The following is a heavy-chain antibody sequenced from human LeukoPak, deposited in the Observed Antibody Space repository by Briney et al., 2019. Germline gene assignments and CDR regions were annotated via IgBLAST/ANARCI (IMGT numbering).Heavy chain of an antibody. J-gene: IGHJ6*03. D-gene: IGHD1-26*01. CDR3: ARVRMGATVSDYYYYYMDV. V-gene: IGHV3-64*01. CDR1: GFTFSSYT. Sequence: PGGSLRLSCAASGFTFSSYTMHWVRQAPGKGLEYVSAIISHGGNTHYTSSVKGRFTISRDNSKNTLYLQMGSLRADDMAVYYCARVRMGATVSDYYYYYMDVWGKGTTVTVSS. CDR2: IISHGGNT.